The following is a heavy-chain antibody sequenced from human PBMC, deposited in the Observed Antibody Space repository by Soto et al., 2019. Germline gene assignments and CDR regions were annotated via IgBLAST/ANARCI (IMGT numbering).Heavy chain of an antibody. CDR3: ARDFESSGWYQRDDAFDI. D-gene: IGHD6-19*01. V-gene: IGHV3-33*01. J-gene: IGHJ3*02. CDR2: IWYDGSNK. CDR1: GFTFSSYG. Sequence: QVQLVESGGGVVQPGRSLRLSCAASGFTFSSYGMHWVRQAPGKGLEWVAVIWYDGSNKYYADSVKGRFTISRDNSKNTLYLKMNSLGAEDRAVYYCARDFESSGWYQRDDAFDIWGQGTMVPVSS.